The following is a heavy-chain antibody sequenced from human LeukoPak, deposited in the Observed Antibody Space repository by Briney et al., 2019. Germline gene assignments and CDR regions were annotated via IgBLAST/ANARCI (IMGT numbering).Heavy chain of an antibody. D-gene: IGHD6-19*01. CDR3: ARGYSSGWYFDY. J-gene: IGHJ4*02. CDR2: ISYDGSNK. V-gene: IGHV3-30*14. CDR1: GFTFSSYA. Sequence: GRSLRLSCAASGFTFSSYAMHWVRQAPGKGLEWVAVISYDGSNKYYADSVKGRFTISRDNSKNTLYLQMNSLRAEDTAVYYCARGYSSGWYFDYWGQGTLVTVS.